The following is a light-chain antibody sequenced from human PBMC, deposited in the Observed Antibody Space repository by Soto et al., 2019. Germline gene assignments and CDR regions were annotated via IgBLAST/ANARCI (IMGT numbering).Light chain of an antibody. Sequence: QSALTQPASVSGSPGQSITISCTGTSSDVGGYKYVSWYQRHPGKAPKLMIYEVSNRPSGVSNRFSGSKSGNTASLTISGLQAEDEADYFCSSYTSSSTLNWVFGGGTKVTVL. CDR2: EVS. V-gene: IGLV2-14*01. CDR3: SSYTSSSTLNWV. CDR1: SSDVGGYKY. J-gene: IGLJ3*02.